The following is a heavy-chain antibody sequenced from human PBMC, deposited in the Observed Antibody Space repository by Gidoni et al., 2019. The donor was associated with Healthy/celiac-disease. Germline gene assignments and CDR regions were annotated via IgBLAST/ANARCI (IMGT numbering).Heavy chain of an antibody. Sequence: QLQLQESGPGLAKPSEPLSLTCNVPGASISSSSYYWGWIRQPPGKGLEWLGSIYYRGSTYYNPSLKSRVTISVDTSKNQFSLKLSSVTAADTAVYYCASVGHRGEIDYWGQGNLVTVSS. J-gene: IGHJ4*02. V-gene: IGHV4-39*01. CDR3: ASVGHRGEIDY. CDR2: IYYRGST. D-gene: IGHD3-16*01. CDR1: GASISSSSYY.